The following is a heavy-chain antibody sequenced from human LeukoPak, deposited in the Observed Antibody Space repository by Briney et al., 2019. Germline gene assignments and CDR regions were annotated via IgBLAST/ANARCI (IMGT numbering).Heavy chain of an antibody. CDR1: GFTFSSYG. J-gene: IGHJ4*02. CDR2: IWYDGSNK. Sequence: PGGSLRLSCGASGFTFSSYGMHWVRQAPGKGQEWVAVIWYDGSNKYYADSVKGRFTISRDNSKNTLYLQMNSLRAEDTAVYYCAKGLSWPSLDYWGQGTLVTVSS. CDR3: AKGLSWPSLDY. V-gene: IGHV3-33*06.